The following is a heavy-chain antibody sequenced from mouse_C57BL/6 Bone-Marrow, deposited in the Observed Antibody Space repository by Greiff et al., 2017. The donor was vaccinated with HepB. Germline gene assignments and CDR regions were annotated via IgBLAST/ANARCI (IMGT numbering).Heavy chain of an antibody. CDR2: IDPSDSYT. CDR1: GYTFTSYW. V-gene: IGHV1-69*01. J-gene: IGHJ4*01. CDR3: ARNYDGYYRGYYYAMDY. Sequence: QVQLQQPGAELVMPGASVKLSCKASGYTFTSYWMHWVKQRPGQGLEWIGEIDPSDSYTNYNQKFKGKSTLTVDQSSSTAYMQLSSLTSEDSAVYYCARNYDGYYRGYYYAMDYWGQGTSVTVSS. D-gene: IGHD2-3*01.